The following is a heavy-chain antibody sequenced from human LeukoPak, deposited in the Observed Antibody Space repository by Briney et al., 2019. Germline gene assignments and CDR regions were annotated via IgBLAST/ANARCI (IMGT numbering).Heavy chain of an antibody. Sequence: PGGSLRLSCAASGFTFSSYAMHWVRQAPGKGLEYVSAISSNGGSTYYANSVKGRFTISRDNSKNTLYLQMGSLRAEDMAVYYCARVSYYYDSSGYSDYWGQGTLVTVSS. CDR2: ISSNGGST. CDR1: GFTFSSYA. V-gene: IGHV3-64*01. D-gene: IGHD3-22*01. J-gene: IGHJ4*02. CDR3: ARVSYYYDSSGYSDY.